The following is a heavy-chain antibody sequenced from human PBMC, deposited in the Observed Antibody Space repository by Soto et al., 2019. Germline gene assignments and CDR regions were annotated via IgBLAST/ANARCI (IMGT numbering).Heavy chain of an antibody. D-gene: IGHD3-22*01. CDR2: IIPVFGTT. CDR1: GGTFSTCA. Sequence: SVKVSCKASGGTFSTCAITWVRQAPGQRLEWMGGIIPVFGTTNYAQKFQGRVTITADESTRTAYMELSSLRSEDTAVYYCARALEEYYYDNSGYYSGYWGQGTLVTVSS. CDR3: ARALEEYYYDNSGYYSGY. V-gene: IGHV1-69*13. J-gene: IGHJ4*02.